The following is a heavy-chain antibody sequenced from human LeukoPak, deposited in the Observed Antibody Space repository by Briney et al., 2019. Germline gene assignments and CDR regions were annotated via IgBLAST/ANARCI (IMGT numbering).Heavy chain of an antibody. CDR1: GFPFSDFA. CDR2: ILYDGSNE. D-gene: IGHD3-10*01. V-gene: IGHV3-30*04. CDR3: ARDRLWFGDGSPFDY. Sequence: GRSLRLSCAASGFPFSDFAMYWVRQAPGKGLEWVASILYDGSNENYADSVKGRFTISRDNSKSTLYLQMDSLRAEDTAVYYCARDRLWFGDGSPFDYWGQGSLVTVSS. J-gene: IGHJ4*02.